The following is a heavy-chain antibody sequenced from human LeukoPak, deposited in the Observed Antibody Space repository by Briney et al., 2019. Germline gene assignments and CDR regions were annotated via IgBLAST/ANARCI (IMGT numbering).Heavy chain of an antibody. J-gene: IGHJ6*03. D-gene: IGHD6-13*01. CDR1: GDSISSSRSY. CDR3: TRDLGGAAAGVYYYYYMDV. Sequence: PSETLSLTCTVSGDSISSSRSYWGWIRQPPGTGLEWIGYIYYSGSTNYNPSLKSRVTISVDTSKNQFSLKLSSVTAADTAVYYCTRDLGGAAAGVYYYYYMDVWGKGTTVTVSS. V-gene: IGHV4-61*01. CDR2: IYYSGST.